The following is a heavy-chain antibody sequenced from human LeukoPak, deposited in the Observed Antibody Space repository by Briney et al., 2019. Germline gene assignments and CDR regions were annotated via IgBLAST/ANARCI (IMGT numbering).Heavy chain of an antibody. J-gene: IGHJ4*02. Sequence: SETLSLTCAVYGESFSGYYWTWIRQPPGKGLEWIGEINHSGSTNYSPSLKSRVTISPDTSKNQFSLKMRSVTAADTAVYYCARARGTVAIDYWGQGTLVTVSS. CDR2: INHSGST. V-gene: IGHV4-34*01. CDR1: GESFSGYY. D-gene: IGHD5-12*01. CDR3: ARARGTVAIDY.